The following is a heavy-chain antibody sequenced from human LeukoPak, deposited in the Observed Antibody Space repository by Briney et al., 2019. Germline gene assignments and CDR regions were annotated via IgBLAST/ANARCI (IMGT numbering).Heavy chain of an antibody. CDR1: GFTFSSYA. CDR3: ARDLDYGGNSGFDY. J-gene: IGHJ4*02. Sequence: GGSLRLSCAASGFTFSSYAMHWVRQAPGKGLEWVAVISYDGSNKYYADSVKGRFTISRDNSKNTLYLQMNSLRAEDTAVYYCARDLDYGGNSGFDYWGQGTLVTVSS. V-gene: IGHV3-30-3*01. CDR2: ISYDGSNK. D-gene: IGHD4-23*01.